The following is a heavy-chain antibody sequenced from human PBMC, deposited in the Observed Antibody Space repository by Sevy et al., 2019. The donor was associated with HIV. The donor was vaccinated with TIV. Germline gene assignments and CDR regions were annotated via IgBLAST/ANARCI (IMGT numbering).Heavy chain of an antibody. CDR1: GGSISSSSYY. Sequence: SETLSLTCTVSGGSISSSSYYWGWIRQPPGKGLEWIGSIYYSGSTYYNPSLKSRVTISVDTSKNQFSLKLSSVTAADTAVYYCARQKPSISQWLVRYYYYGMDVWGQGTTVTVSS. CDR3: ARQKPSISQWLVRYYYYGMDV. V-gene: IGHV4-39*01. D-gene: IGHD6-19*01. J-gene: IGHJ6*02. CDR2: IYYSGST.